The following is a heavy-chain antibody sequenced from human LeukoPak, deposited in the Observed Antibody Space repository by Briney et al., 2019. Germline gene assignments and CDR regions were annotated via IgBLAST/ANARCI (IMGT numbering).Heavy chain of an antibody. Sequence: ASVKVSCKTSGYTFSNYGISWVRQAPGQGLEWMGWITAYNGNRLYAQRFQGRITLTTDTSTSTSYMELRRLRSDDTAVYYCALEVLSSGWVSWGQGTLVTVSS. CDR3: ALEVLSSGWVS. CDR1: GYTFSNYG. J-gene: IGHJ5*02. V-gene: IGHV1-18*01. CDR2: ITAYNGNR. D-gene: IGHD6-19*01.